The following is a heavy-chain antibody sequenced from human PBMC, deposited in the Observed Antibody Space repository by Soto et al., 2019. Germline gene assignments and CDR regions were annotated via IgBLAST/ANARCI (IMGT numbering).Heavy chain of an antibody. D-gene: IGHD3-9*01. CDR1: AGSFSGYY. V-gene: IGHV4-34*02. CDR2: INDRGSI. Sequence: QVQIQQWGAGPLRPLETLSLTCGVFAGSFSGYYWAWIRQPPGKGLEWIGEINDRGSINYNPSLKSRVSISPDTSKNHYSLNLRSVTAADTAVYYCARESHDILTGPPWVWYFDLWGRGTLVTVSS. J-gene: IGHJ2*01. CDR3: ARESHDILTGPPWVWYFDL.